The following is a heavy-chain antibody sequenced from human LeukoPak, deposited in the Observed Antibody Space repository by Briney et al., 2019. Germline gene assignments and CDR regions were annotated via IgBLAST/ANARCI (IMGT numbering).Heavy chain of an antibody. CDR3: ARNREPFEHSSSSWDY. J-gene: IGHJ4*02. Sequence: ASVKVSCKASGGTFSSYAIRWVRQAAGQGLEWMGGIMPIFGTANYAQKFRRRVTITADQSTSTAYMELSSLRSEDTAVYYCARNREPFEHSSSSWDYWAQGTLVTVSS. CDR1: GGTFSSYA. D-gene: IGHD6-6*01. CDR2: IMPIFGTA. V-gene: IGHV1-69*13.